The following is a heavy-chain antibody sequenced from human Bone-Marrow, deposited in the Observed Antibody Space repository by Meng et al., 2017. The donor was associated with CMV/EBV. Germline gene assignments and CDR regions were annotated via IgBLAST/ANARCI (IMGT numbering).Heavy chain of an antibody. CDR2: IYYSGST. CDR1: GGSISSYY. Sequence: SETLSLTCTVSGGSISSYYWSWIRQPPGKGLEWIGYIYYSGSTYYNPSLKSRVTISVDTSKNQFSLKLSSVTAADTAVYYCARSSTVTTNYYYGMDVWGQGTTVTVSS. CDR3: ARSSTVTTNYYYGMDV. D-gene: IGHD4-11*01. V-gene: IGHV4-59*04. J-gene: IGHJ6*02.